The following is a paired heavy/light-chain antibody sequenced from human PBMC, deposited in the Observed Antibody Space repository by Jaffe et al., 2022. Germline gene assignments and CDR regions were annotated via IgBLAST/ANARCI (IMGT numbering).Heavy chain of an antibody. J-gene: IGHJ4*02. CDR2: IYYSGST. V-gene: IGHV4-39*01. CDR3: ARLRVSAVHGFDC. CDR1: GGSISSSSYY. Sequence: QVQLQESGPGLVKPSETLSLTCTVSGGSISSSSYYWGWIRQPPGKGLECIGNIYYSGSTYYNPSLKSRITISVDTSKNQFSLTLSSVTAADTAVYYCARLRVSAVHGFDCWGQGTLVTVSS. D-gene: IGHD6-13*01.
Light chain of an antibody. J-gene: IGLJ3*02. CDR3: CSNAGSSTWV. Sequence: QSALTQPASVSGSPGQSITISCTGTSSDVGSYNFVSWYQQHPGKAPKLMIYEVNKRPSGLSNRFSGSKSGNTASLTISGLQAEDEADYYCCSNAGSSTWVFGGGTKLTVL. CDR2: EVN. V-gene: IGLV2-23*02. CDR1: SSDVGSYNF.